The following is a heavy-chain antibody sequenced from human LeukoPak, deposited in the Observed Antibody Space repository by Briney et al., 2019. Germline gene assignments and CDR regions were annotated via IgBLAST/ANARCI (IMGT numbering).Heavy chain of an antibody. CDR3: AGSGSYFYYYYYYMDV. D-gene: IGHD3-10*01. CDR2: INHSGST. CDR1: GGSISGYY. Sequence: PSETLSLTCTVSGGSISGYYWSWIRQPPGKGLEWIGEINHSGSTNYNPSLKSRVTISVDTSKNQFSLKLSSVTAADTAVYYCAGSGSYFYYYYYYMDVWGKGTTVTVSS. J-gene: IGHJ6*03. V-gene: IGHV4-34*01.